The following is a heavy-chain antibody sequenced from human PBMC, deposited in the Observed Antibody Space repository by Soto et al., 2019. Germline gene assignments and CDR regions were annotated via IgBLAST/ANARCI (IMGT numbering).Heavy chain of an antibody. CDR3: GGPPQFLRFGGLTSRAYYFNY. CDR1: GYSFSTYW. V-gene: IGHV5-51*01. Sequence: GESLKISCTGSGYSFSTYWIAWVRQMPGKGLEWMGIIYPGDSDTRYSPSFQGQVTISADTSTKTAYLQWSSLKASDTAIYYCGGPPQFLRFGGLTSRAYYFNYWGPGTLVTVSS. CDR2: IYPGDSDT. D-gene: IGHD3-10*01. J-gene: IGHJ4*02.